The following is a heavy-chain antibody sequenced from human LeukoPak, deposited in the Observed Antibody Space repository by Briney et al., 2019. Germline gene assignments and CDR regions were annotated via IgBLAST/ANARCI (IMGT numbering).Heavy chain of an antibody. CDR3: AKARRVVDRFDY. J-gene: IGHJ4*02. D-gene: IGHD2-15*01. V-gene: IGHV3-23*01. CDR2: ISGSGGST. Sequence: GGSLRLSCAASGFTFSSYAISWVRQAPGKGLEWVSAISGSGGSTCYADSVKGRFTISRDNSKNTLYLQMNSLRAEDTAVYYCAKARRVVDRFDYWGQGTLVTVSS. CDR1: GFTFSSYA.